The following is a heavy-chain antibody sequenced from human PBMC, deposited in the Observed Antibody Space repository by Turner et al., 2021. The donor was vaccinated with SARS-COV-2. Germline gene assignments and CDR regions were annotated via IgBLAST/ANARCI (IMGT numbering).Heavy chain of an antibody. CDR3: AGEEVVFRASHTLYYYGMDV. CDR2: IYYSGST. D-gene: IGHD3-22*01. J-gene: IGHJ6*02. CDR1: GGSISISSYY. V-gene: IGHV4-39*01. Sequence: QLQLQESGPGLVKPSETLSLTCTVSGGSISISSYYWGWIRQPPGKGLEWIGSIYYSGSTYYNPSLKSRVTISVDTSKNQFSLKLSSVTAADTAVYYCAGEEVVFRASHTLYYYGMDVWGQGTTVTVSS.